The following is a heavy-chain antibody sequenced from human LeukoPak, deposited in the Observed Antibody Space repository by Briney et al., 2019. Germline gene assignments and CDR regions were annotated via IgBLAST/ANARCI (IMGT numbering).Heavy chain of an antibody. J-gene: IGHJ3*02. V-gene: IGHV3-53*01. CDR1: GFTVSSNY. D-gene: IGHD4-17*01. CDR3: ASGVYGDYEDDAFDI. CDR2: IYSGGST. Sequence: PGGSLRLSCAASGFTVSSNYMSWVRQAPGKGLEWVSVIYSGGSTYYADSVKGRFTISRDNSKNTLYLQMNSLRAEDTAVYYCASGVYGDYEDDAFDIWGQGTMVTVSS.